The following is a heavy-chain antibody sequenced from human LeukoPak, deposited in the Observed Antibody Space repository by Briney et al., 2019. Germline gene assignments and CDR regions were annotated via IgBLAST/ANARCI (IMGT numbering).Heavy chain of an antibody. CDR2: INPKSGGT. Sequence: ASVKVSCKASGYSFTGHYMHWVRQAPGRGLEWMGWINPKSGGTNYAQKFQGRVTMTRDTSISTAYMDMSSLRSDDTAVYYCARNLWFGESSDAFDMWGQGTMVTVSS. J-gene: IGHJ3*02. CDR1: GYSFTGHY. D-gene: IGHD3-10*01. V-gene: IGHV1-2*02. CDR3: ARNLWFGESSDAFDM.